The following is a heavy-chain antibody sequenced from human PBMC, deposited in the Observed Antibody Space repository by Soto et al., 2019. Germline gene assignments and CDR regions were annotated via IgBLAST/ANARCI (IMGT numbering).Heavy chain of an antibody. CDR3: ARLDYFDY. CDR2: ISYDGSNK. CDR1: GFTFSSYA. V-gene: IGHV3-30-3*01. J-gene: IGHJ4*02. Sequence: LRLSCAASGFTFSSYAMHWVRQAPGKGLEWVAVISYDGSNKYYADSVKGRFTISRDSSKNTLYLQMNSLRAEDTAVYYCARLDYFDYWGQGTLVTVSS. D-gene: IGHD1-1*01.